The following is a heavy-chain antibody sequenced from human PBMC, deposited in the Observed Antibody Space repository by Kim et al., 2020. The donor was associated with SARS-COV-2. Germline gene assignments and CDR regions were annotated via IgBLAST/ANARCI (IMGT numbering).Heavy chain of an antibody. J-gene: IGHJ4*02. V-gene: IGHV4-31*02. CDR3: ARTLYSGYDYRFDY. Sequence: NPSLQGRVTRSVDTAKNQFSMKLSSGTAADTDVYYCARTLYSGYDYRFDYWGQGTLVTVSS. D-gene: IGHD5-12*01.